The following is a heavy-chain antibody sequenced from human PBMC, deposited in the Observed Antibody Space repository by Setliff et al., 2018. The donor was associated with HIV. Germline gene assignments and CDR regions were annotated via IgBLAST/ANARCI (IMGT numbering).Heavy chain of an antibody. CDR3: TRSSSDWIQVRFDP. D-gene: IGHD6-19*01. CDR1: GYTFTNYY. V-gene: IGHV1-46*01. J-gene: IGHJ5*02. CDR2: ITPNGGSA. Sequence: ASVKVSCKASGYTFTNYYVHWVRQAPGQGLEWMGVITPNGGSANYAQKFQGRVTMTSDTSTSTVYMELRNLRSDDTAVYFCTRSSSDWIQVRFDPWGQGTLVTVSS.